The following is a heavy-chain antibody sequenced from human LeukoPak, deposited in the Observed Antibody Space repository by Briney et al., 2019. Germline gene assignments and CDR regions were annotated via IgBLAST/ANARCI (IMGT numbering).Heavy chain of an antibody. CDR3: ARVGGWSDFDY. CDR1: GGPISSYY. J-gene: IGHJ4*02. D-gene: IGHD6-19*01. CDR2: IYTSGST. Sequence: SETLSLTCIGSGGPISSYYWSWIRQPAGKGLKWIGRIYTSGSTNYNPSLKSRVTMSVDTSKNQFSLKLSSVTAADTAVYYCARVGGWSDFDYWGQGTLVTVSS. V-gene: IGHV4-4*07.